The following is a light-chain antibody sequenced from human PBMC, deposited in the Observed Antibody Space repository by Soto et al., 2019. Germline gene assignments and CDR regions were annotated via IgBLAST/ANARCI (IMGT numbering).Light chain of an antibody. Sequence: QSAMTQPASVSGSPGQSITISCTGTSSDVAAYNFVSWYQQHPGEVPKLMIYEVIKRPSGISDRFSGSKSGNTASLTISGLQAEDEADYYCFAYTHSNTVIFGGGTKLTVL. CDR1: SSDVAAYNF. CDR3: FAYTHSNTVI. V-gene: IGLV2-14*03. J-gene: IGLJ2*01. CDR2: EVI.